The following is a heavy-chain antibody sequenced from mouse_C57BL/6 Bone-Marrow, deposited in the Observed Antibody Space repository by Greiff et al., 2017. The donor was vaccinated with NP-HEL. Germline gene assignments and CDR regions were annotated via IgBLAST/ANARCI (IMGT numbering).Heavy chain of an antibody. CDR1: GFTFSDYY. CDR2: INYDGSST. Sequence: EVKLVESEGGLVQPGSSMKLSCTASGFTFSDYYMAWVRQVPEKGLEWVANINYDGSSTYYLDSLKSRFIISRDNAKNILYLQMSSLKSEDTATYYCARDWGYGYDEGHAMDYWGQGTSVTVSS. V-gene: IGHV5-16*01. CDR3: ARDWGYGYDEGHAMDY. J-gene: IGHJ4*01. D-gene: IGHD2-2*01.